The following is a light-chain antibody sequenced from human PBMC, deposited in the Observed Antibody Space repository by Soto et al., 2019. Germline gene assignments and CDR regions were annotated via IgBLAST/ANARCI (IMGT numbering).Light chain of an antibody. V-gene: IGLV2-14*03. CDR3: SSYTTSSTRV. J-gene: IGLJ3*02. Sequence: QSALTQPASVSGSPGQSITISCTGTSSDVGGHNYVSWYQHHPGKAPKLVIHDVTIRPSGLSNRFSGSKSANTAFLTVSWLQAEDEADYYCSSYTTSSTRVVGGGTKLTVL. CDR1: SSDVGGHNY. CDR2: DVT.